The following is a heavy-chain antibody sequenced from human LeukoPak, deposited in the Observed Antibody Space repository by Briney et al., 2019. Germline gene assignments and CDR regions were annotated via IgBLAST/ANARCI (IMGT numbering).Heavy chain of an antibody. CDR1: GGSFSGYY. J-gene: IGHJ3*02. V-gene: IGHV4-34*01. CDR3: ARETYYYDSSGYSTLDAFDI. CDR2: INHSGST. D-gene: IGHD3-22*01. Sequence: SETLSLTCAVYGGSFSGYYWSWIRQPPGKGLEWIGEINHSGSTNYNPSLKSRVTISVYTSKNQFSLKLSSVTAADTAVYYCARETYYYDSSGYSTLDAFDIWGQGTMVTVSS.